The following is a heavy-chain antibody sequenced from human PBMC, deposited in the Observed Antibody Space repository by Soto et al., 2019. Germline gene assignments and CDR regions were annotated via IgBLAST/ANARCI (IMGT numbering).Heavy chain of an antibody. V-gene: IGHV4-59*01. CDR2: IYYSGST. J-gene: IGHJ6*03. CDR1: GGSISSYY. CDR3: ARVGGYCSSTSCVYYYYYMDV. D-gene: IGHD2-2*01. Sequence: SETLSLTCTVSGGSISSYYWSWIRQPPGKGLEWIGYIYYSGSTNYNPSLKSRVTISVDTSKNQISLKLSSVTAADTAVYYCARVGGYCSSTSCVYYYYYMDVWGKGTTVTVSS.